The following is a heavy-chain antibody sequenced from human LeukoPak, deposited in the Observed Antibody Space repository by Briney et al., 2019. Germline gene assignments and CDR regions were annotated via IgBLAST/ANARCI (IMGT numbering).Heavy chain of an antibody. CDR2: ISSSSSYT. CDR1: GFTSSDYY. CDR3: ARDREYYYDSSGYREIDY. D-gene: IGHD3-22*01. Sequence: GGSLRLSCAASGFTSSDYYMSWIRQAPGKGLEWVSYISSSSSYTNYADSVKGRFTISRDNAKNSLYLQMNSLRAEDTAVYYCARDREYYYDSSGYREIDYWGQGTLVTVSS. V-gene: IGHV3-11*06. J-gene: IGHJ4*02.